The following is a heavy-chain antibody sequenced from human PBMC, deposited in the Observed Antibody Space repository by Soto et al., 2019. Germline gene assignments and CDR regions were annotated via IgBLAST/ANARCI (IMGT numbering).Heavy chain of an antibody. CDR3: AKELRYCSGGSCYSVGYFDY. Sequence: GASLTLSCAASGFTFSSYAMSCVRQAPGKGLEWVSAISGSGGSTYYADSVKGRFTISRHNSKNTLYLQMNSLRAEDTAVYYCAKELRYCSGGSCYSVGYFDYWGQGTLVTVSS. CDR2: ISGSGGST. V-gene: IGHV3-23*01. J-gene: IGHJ4*02. CDR1: GFTFSSYA. D-gene: IGHD2-15*01.